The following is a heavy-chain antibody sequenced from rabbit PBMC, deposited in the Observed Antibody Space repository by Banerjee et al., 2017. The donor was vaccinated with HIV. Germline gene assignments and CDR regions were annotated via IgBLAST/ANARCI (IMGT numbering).Heavy chain of an antibody. CDR2: ISTGDGST. V-gene: IGHV1S39*01. D-gene: IGHD6-1*01. CDR3: ARSIGDYTGYAWDL. Sequence: QEQLVEYGGGLVQPGGSLKLSCKASGFDFSSYGVSWVRQAPGKGLEWIGCISTGDGSTYYASWAKGRFTVSKTSSTTVTLQMTSLTAADTATHFCARSIGDYTGYAWDLWGPGT. CDR1: GFDFSSYG. J-gene: IGHJ4*01.